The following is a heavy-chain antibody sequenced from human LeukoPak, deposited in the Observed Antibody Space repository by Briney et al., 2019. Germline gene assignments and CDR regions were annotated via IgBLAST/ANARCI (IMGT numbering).Heavy chain of an antibody. J-gene: IGHJ4*02. CDR2: IYWDDDK. D-gene: IGHD6-13*01. V-gene: IGHV2-5*02. Sequence: SGLTLVKPTQTLTLTCTFSGFSLSTSGVGVGWIRQPPGKALEWLALIYWDDDKHYSPSLTSRLTITKDTSKNQVVLTLTNMDPLDTGTYYCAYRRKVVAWYTFDYWGQGTLVTVS. CDR3: AYRRKVVAWYTFDY. CDR1: GFSLSTSGVG.